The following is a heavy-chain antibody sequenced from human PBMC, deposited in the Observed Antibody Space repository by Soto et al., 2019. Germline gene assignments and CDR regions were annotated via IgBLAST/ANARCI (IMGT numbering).Heavy chain of an antibody. Sequence: PSETLSLTCTVSGGSISSGGYYWSCIRQHPGKGLEWIGYIYYSGSTYYNPSLKSRVTISVDTSKNQFSLKLSSVTAADTAVYYCAGESHSGSFDYWGQGTLVTVSS. V-gene: IGHV4-31*03. CDR2: IYYSGST. D-gene: IGHD1-26*01. CDR3: AGESHSGSFDY. J-gene: IGHJ4*02. CDR1: GGSISSGGYY.